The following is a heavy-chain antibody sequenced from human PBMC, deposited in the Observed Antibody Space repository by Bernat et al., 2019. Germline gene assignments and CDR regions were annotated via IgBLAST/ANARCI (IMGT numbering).Heavy chain of an antibody. CDR2: INSDGSRT. CDR1: GFTFTTYW. Sequence: EVQLVESGGGLVQPGGSLRLSCAASGFTFTTYWMHWVRQAPGKGLVWVSRINSDGSRTNYADSVKGRFTISRDNAKNSLNLQMNSLRDEDTAVYYCARDQYGDYVFDNWGQGTLVTVSS. CDR3: ARDQYGDYVFDN. D-gene: IGHD4-17*01. J-gene: IGHJ4*02. V-gene: IGHV3-74*01.